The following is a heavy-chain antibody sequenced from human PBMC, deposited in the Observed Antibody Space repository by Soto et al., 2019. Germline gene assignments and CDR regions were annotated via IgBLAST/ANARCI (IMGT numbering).Heavy chain of an antibody. CDR1: GFTFSSYG. CDR2: ISYDGNNK. Sequence: QVQLVESGGGLVQPGRSLRVSCAASGFTFSSYGMHWVPQAPGKGLEWVAVISYDGNNKYYTDSVKGRFSVSRDNSMNTLFLQMDSLRAEDTALYYCAKAYAVPAATASFDYWGQGTLVTVSS. V-gene: IGHV3-30*18. CDR3: AKAYAVPAATASFDY. D-gene: IGHD2-2*01. J-gene: IGHJ4*02.